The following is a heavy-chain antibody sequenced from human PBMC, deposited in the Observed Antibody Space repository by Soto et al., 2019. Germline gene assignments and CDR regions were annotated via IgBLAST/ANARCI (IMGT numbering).Heavy chain of an antibody. V-gene: IGHV3-21*01. CDR2: ISSSSSYI. CDR1: GFTFSSYS. CDR3: ASGWGSSSEYGMDV. J-gene: IGHJ6*02. D-gene: IGHD6-13*01. Sequence: GGSLRLSCAASGFTFSSYSMNWVLQAPGKGLEWVSSISSSSSYIYYADSVKGRFTISRDNAKNSLYLQMNSLRAEDTAVYYCASGWGSSSEYGMDVWGQGTTVTVSS.